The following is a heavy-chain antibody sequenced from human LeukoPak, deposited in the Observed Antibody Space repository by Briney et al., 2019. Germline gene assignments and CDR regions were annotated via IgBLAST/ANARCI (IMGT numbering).Heavy chain of an antibody. CDR2: INPDSGGT. CDR3: ARKPRYCSGGNCYFFDY. J-gene: IGHJ4*02. D-gene: IGHD2-15*01. CDR1: GYTFTDYY. V-gene: IGHV1-2*02. Sequence: ASVKVSCKASGYTFTDYYMHWVRPAPGQGLEWMGWINPDSGGTNSPQKFQGRVTLTRDTSISTAYMELSSLRSDDTAVYYCARKPRYCSGGNCYFFDYWGQGTLVTVSS.